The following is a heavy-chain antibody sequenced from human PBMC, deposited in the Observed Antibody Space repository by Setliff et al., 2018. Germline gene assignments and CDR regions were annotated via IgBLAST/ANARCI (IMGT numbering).Heavy chain of an antibody. Sequence: ASVKVSCKASGYTFTDFGINWVRQAPGQGLEWMGWISPNSAGTNYAQKFQGRVTMAWDASITTAYLDLSRLTSDDTASYYCAGVDVLTASPFWGLGTRVTVSS. V-gene: IGHV1-2*02. J-gene: IGHJ4*02. CDR1: GYTFTDFG. D-gene: IGHD3-9*01. CDR3: AGVDVLTASPF. CDR2: ISPNSAGT.